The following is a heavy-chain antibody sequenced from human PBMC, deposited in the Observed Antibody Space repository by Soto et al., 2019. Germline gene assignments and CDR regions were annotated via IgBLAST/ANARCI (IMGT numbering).Heavy chain of an antibody. CDR2: IPYDGSNK. D-gene: IGHD6-13*01. V-gene: IGHV3-30*18. CDR1: GFTSSSYG. J-gene: IGHJ6*02. Sequence: TGGSLRLSCAASGFTSSSYGMHWVRQAPGKGLEWVAVIPYDGSNKYYADSMKCRFTISRHISKNTLYLQMNSLRAEDTAVYNCAKWYSRGSPDYYGMDVWGQGTTVTVSS. CDR3: AKWYSRGSPDYYGMDV.